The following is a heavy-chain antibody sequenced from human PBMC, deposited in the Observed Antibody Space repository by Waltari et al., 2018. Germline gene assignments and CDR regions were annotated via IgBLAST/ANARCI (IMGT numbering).Heavy chain of an antibody. D-gene: IGHD6-19*01. Sequence: EVQLVESGGGVVQPGGSLRLSCAASGFTFDDFAMHWVRQAPGKGLEWLTYISGDSSTIHYADSVKGRFTNSRDNSKNSLYLQMNSLRAEDTAFYYCAKDLYNSGWNWFDPWGQGTLVIVSS. CDR1: GFTFDDFA. CDR3: AKDLYNSGWNWFDP. CDR2: ISGDSSTI. V-gene: IGHV3-43*02. J-gene: IGHJ5*02.